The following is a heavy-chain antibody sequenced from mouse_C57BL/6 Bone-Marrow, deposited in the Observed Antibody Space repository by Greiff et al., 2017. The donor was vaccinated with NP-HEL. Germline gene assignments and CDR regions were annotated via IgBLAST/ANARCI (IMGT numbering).Heavy chain of an antibody. D-gene: IGHD2-3*01. V-gene: IGHV1-5*01. CDR2: IYPGNSDT. Sequence: EVQLQQSGTVLARPGASVKMSCKTSGYTFTSYWMHWVKQRPGQGLEWIGAIYPGNSDTSYNQKFKGKAKLTAVTSASTAYMELSSLTNEDSAVYYCAGYYVLYYYAMDYWGQGTSVTVSS. CDR3: AGYYVLYYYAMDY. J-gene: IGHJ4*01. CDR1: GYTFTSYW.